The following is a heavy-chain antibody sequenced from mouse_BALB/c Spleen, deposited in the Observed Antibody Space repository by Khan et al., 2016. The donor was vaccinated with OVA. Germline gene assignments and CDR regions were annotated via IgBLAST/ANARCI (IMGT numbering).Heavy chain of an antibody. J-gene: IGHJ2*01. CDR1: GFTFSSYG. CDR3: ATSYFYGYYFDY. Sequence: VQLQQSGGGLVQPGGSRKLSCAASGFTFSSYGMHWVRQAPEKGLEWVAYISGDSNTIYYADTVKGRFTISRDNPKNTLFLQMTSLMSEDTARYYCATSYFYGYYFDYWGPGTTLTVSS. CDR2: ISGDSNTI. D-gene: IGHD1-1*01. V-gene: IGHV5-17*02.